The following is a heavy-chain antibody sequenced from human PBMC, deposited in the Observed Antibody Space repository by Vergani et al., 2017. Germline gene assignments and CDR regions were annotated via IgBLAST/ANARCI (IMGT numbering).Heavy chain of an antibody. J-gene: IGHJ5*02. CDR1: GGSISSSNW. CDR2: IYYSGST. Sequence: QVQLQESGPGLVKPSGTLSLTCAVSGGSISSSNWWSWVRQPPGKGLEWIGEIYYSGSTYYNPSLKSRVTISVDTSKNQFSLKLSSVTAADTAVYYCARQQPNWNYFPVWFDPWGQGTLVTVSS. CDR3: ARQQPNWNYFPVWFDP. V-gene: IGHV4-4*02. D-gene: IGHD1-7*01.